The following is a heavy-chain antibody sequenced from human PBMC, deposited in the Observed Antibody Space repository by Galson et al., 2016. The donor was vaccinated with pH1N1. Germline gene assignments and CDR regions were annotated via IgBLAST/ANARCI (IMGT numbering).Heavy chain of an antibody. Sequence: SVKVSCKASGGTFSSYGINWVRQAPGQGVEWMGGIIPIFNTAKYAQNFQGRVTITADDSTTTAYMELSSLRSEDTAVDYCAREDYYDTDLSDWYFDLWARGTLLTVSS. CDR1: GGTFSSYG. CDR2: IIPIFNTA. J-gene: IGHJ2*01. V-gene: IGHV1-69*13. D-gene: IGHD3-22*01. CDR3: AREDYYDTDLSDWYFDL.